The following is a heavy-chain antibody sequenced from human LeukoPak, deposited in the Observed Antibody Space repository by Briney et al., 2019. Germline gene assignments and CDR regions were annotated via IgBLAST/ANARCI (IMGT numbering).Heavy chain of an antibody. Sequence: PSETLSLTCTVSGVSISSSSYYWGWLRQPPGKGLEWIGSIYYSGSTYYNPSLKSRVTISVDTSKNQFSLKLSSVTAADTAVYYCAGSGYSGYEVWDWGQGTLVTVSS. CDR2: IYYSGST. CDR1: GVSISSSSYY. V-gene: IGHV4-39*01. D-gene: IGHD5-12*01. J-gene: IGHJ4*02. CDR3: AGSGYSGYEVWD.